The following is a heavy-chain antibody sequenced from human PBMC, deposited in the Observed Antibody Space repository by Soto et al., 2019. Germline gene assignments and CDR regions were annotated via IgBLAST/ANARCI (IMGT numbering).Heavy chain of an antibody. CDR2: IVVGSGNT. D-gene: IGHD2-2*01. Sequence: GASVKVSCKASGFTFTSSAVQWVRQARGQRLEWIGWIVVGSGNTNYAQKFQGRVTITADESTSTAYMELSSLRSDDTAVYYCAREDRDRETGLVPAAIDGMDVWGQGTTVTVSS. J-gene: IGHJ6*02. CDR3: AREDRDRETGLVPAAIDGMDV. V-gene: IGHV1-58*01. CDR1: GFTFTSSA.